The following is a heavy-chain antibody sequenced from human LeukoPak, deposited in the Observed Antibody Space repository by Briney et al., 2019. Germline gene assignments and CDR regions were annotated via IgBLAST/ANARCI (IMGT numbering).Heavy chain of an antibody. J-gene: IGHJ2*01. Sequence: ASETLSLTCTVSGGSISSYYLSWIRQPAGKGLEWVGRIYTSGSTNYNPPLKSRVTMSIDTSKKQFSLKLNSVTAADTAVYYCARVYGGNPNWYFDLWGRGTLVTVSS. CDR3: ARVYGGNPNWYFDL. D-gene: IGHD4/OR15-4a*01. CDR1: GGSISSYY. CDR2: IYTSGST. V-gene: IGHV4-4*07.